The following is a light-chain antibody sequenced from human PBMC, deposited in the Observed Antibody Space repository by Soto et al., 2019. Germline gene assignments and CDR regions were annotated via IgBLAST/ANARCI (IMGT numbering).Light chain of an antibody. Sequence: QSVLTQPPSVSGAPGQRVTISCTGSSSNIGTKNVYWYQQLPGAAPKILIYTDNSRPSGVPDRFSVSKSGTSASLTITGLQAEDEADYYCQSYDSNLNDLDVFGAGTKLTVL. CDR1: SSNIGTKN. V-gene: IGLV1-40*01. J-gene: IGLJ3*02. CDR2: TDN. CDR3: QSYDSNLNDLDV.